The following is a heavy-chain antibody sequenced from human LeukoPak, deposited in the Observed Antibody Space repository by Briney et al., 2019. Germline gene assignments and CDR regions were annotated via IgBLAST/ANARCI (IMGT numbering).Heavy chain of an antibody. CDR1: GFTFSSYG. CDR2: ISYDGSNK. V-gene: IGHV3-30*03. CDR3: ARGGQPHSFDI. D-gene: IGHD2-2*01. Sequence: GGSLRLSCAASGFTFSSYGMHWVRQAPGKGLEWVAVISYDGSNKYYADSVKGRFTISRDNSKNTLHLQMNSLRADDTALYYCARGGQPHSFDIWXXXXMVTVSS. J-gene: IGHJ3*02.